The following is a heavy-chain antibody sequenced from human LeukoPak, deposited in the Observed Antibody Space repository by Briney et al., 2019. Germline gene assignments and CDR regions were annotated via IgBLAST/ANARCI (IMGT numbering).Heavy chain of an antibody. D-gene: IGHD3-22*01. CDR3: AREIVGDRTLDY. CDR1: GYSIGSGYY. CDR2: IYHSGST. J-gene: IGHJ4*02. Sequence: SETLSLTCTVSGYSIGSGYYWGWIRQPPGKGLEWLGSIYHSGSTYSNPSLKSRVTISVDTSKNQFSLKLSSVTAADTAVYYCAREIVGDRTLDYWGQGTLVTVSS. V-gene: IGHV4-38-2*02.